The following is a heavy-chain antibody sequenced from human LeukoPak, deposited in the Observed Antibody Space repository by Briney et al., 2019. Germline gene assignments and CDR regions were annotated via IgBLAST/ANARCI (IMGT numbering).Heavy chain of an antibody. CDR2: ISTCSSYI. D-gene: IGHD3-9*01. J-gene: IGHJ6*03. Sequence: GGSLRLSCAASGFTFSSYSMNWVRQAPGKGLEWVSFISTCSSYIYYADSVKGRFTISRDNAKNSLYLRMSSLRAEDTAVYYCARDHDWDYMDVWGKGTTVTVSS. V-gene: IGHV3-21*01. CDR1: GFTFSSYS. CDR3: ARDHDWDYMDV.